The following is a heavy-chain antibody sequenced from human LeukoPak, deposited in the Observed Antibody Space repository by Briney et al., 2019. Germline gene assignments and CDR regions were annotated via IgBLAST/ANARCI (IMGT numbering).Heavy chain of an antibody. Sequence: GGSLRLSCAASGFTFSNYWMTWVRQAPGKGLEWVANIKPDGSDEDYVDSVTGRFTISRDNAKNSLYLQMNSLSAEDTAVYYCARAGYTYGLDYWGQGTLVTVSS. D-gene: IGHD5-18*01. CDR2: IKPDGSDE. V-gene: IGHV3-7*04. CDR1: GFTFSNYW. J-gene: IGHJ4*02. CDR3: ARAGYTYGLDY.